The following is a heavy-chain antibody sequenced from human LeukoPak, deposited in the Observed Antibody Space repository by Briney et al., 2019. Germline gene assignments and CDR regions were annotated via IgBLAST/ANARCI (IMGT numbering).Heavy chain of an antibody. CDR2: ISGDGSST. Sequence: GGSLRLSCAASGFTFSYYWMHWVRQAPGRGLVWVSRISGDGSSTNYADSVKGRFTISRDNAKNTLYLQMNSLRAEDTAVYYCARTYLVGWYFDLWGRGTLVTVSS. V-gene: IGHV3-74*01. CDR1: GFTFSYYW. D-gene: IGHD3-16*01. CDR3: ARTYLVGWYFDL. J-gene: IGHJ2*01.